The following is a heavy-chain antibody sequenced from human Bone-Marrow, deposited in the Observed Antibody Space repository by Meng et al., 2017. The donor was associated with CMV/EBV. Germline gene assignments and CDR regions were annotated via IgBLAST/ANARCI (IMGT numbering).Heavy chain of an antibody. CDR1: GFTFNNFA. CDR2: ISASGAST. Sequence: SCAASGFTFNNFAMTWHRRAPGEGLESISSISASGASTSYAASLKDRFTISRDNSKNTLYLQMDSLRAEDTAVYYCEQEVPGATWDYWGQGTLVTVSS. V-gene: IGHV3-23*01. J-gene: IGHJ4*02. D-gene: IGHD3-10*01. CDR3: EQEVPGATWDY.